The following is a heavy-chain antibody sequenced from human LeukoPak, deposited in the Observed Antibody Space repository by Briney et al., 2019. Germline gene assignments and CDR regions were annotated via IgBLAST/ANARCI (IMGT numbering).Heavy chain of an antibody. CDR1: GFTFSSYA. J-gene: IGHJ3*02. Sequence: GGSLRLSCAASGFTFSSYAMHWVRQAPGKGLEWVAVISYDGSNKYYADSVKGRFTISRDNSKNTLYLQMGSLRAEDMAVYYCARDPADDAFDIWGQGTMVTVSS. V-gene: IGHV3-30*14. CDR3: ARDPADDAFDI. CDR2: ISYDGSNK.